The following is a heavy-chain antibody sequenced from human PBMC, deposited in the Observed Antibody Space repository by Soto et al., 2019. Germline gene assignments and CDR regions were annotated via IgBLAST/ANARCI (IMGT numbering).Heavy chain of an antibody. D-gene: IGHD2-15*01. Sequence: GGSLRLSCTPSGFTVGDYAMSLFRQATGKGLEWVGFIRSKAYGGTTEYAASVKGRFTISRDDSKSIAYLQMNSLKTEDTAVYYCTRDPPGPIGVAPFVWGQGTTVTVSS. V-gene: IGHV3-49*03. CDR2: IRSKAYGGTT. J-gene: IGHJ6*02. CDR3: TRDPPGPIGVAPFV. CDR1: GFTVGDYA.